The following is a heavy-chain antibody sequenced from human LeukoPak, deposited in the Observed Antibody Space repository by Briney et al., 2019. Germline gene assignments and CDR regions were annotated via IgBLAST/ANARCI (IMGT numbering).Heavy chain of an antibody. CDR3: ARDYSGSYYGWFDP. D-gene: IGHD1-26*01. J-gene: IGHJ5*02. CDR2: IYHSGST. CDR1: GYSISSGYY. V-gene: IGHV4-38-2*02. Sequence: SETLSLTCTVSGYSISSGYYWGWIRQPPGKGLEWIGSIYHSGSTYYNPSLKSRVTISVDTSKNQFSLKLSSVTAADTAVYYCARDYSGSYYGWFDPWGQGTLVTVSS.